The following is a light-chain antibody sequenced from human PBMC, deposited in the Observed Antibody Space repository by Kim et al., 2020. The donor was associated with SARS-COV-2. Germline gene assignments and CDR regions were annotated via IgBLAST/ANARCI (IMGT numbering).Light chain of an antibody. CDR3: QQRSNWLLS. V-gene: IGKV3-11*01. CDR1: QSVSTS. Sequence: EIVLTQSPGTLSLSPGERATLSCRASQSVSTSLAWYQQKPGQAPRLLLYDASNRATGIPARFGGSGSGTDFTLTISSLEPEDSAIYYCQQRSNWLLSCGGGTKLEI. J-gene: IGKJ4*01. CDR2: DAS.